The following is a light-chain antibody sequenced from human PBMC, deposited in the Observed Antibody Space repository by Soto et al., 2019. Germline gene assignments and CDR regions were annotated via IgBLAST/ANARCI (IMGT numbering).Light chain of an antibody. CDR2: SVS. V-gene: IGKV3-20*01. CDR1: RSVSNDY. Sequence: MALTQFPGTLPLSPEDRASLSCRSSRSVSNDYVAWVQQKPGQTPRNLIYSVSSRATGIPDRFSGRGSGTDFTLTISRQEPEEFAMYYCLHHSSSLCTFGTGTKVDSK. J-gene: IGKJ1*01. CDR3: LHHSSSLCT.